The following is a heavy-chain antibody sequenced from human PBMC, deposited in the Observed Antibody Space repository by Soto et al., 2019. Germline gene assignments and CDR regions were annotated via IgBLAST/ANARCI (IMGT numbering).Heavy chain of an antibody. D-gene: IGHD3-22*01. CDR3: AICLEYYDRSCYYSDY. CDR2: IYYSGNT. CDR1: GGSISSCGCC. V-gene: IGHV4-31*03. J-gene: IGHJ4*01. Sequence: SETLSLTCTVSGGSISSCGCCWSWIRQHPGKDLVGLGYIYYSGNTYYNPSLKSRVTISVYTSKNQCSLMLSSVTAADTAVDYCAICLEYYDRSCYYSDYWGQGTRVTVSS.